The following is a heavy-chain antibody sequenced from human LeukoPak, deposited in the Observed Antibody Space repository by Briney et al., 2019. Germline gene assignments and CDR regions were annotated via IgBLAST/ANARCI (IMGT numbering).Heavy chain of an antibody. V-gene: IGHV3-74*01. J-gene: IGHJ6*04. CDR1: GFTFSSYW. D-gene: IGHD6-19*01. Sequence: HTGGSLRLSCAASGFTFSSYWMHWVRQAPGKGLVWASRINSDGSSTSYADSVKGRYTISRDNAKNTLYLQMNSLRAEDTAVYYCARAGWRQWLVYYYYGMDVWGKGTTVTVSP. CDR3: ARAGWRQWLVYYYYGMDV. CDR2: INSDGSST.